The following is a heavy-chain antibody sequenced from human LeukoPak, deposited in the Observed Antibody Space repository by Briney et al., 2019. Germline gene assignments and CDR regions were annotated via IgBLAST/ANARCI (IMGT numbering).Heavy chain of an antibody. CDR3: FPEPYYDGMDV. J-gene: IGHJ6*02. CDR1: LFSLNSQV. Sequence: GGSLRVSCADSLFSLNSQVMKWVRQAPGDPLEWVSAIRGSGGSTYYADHAKRRFTISRDRCRITLHLHMKTLRAEHPTQYCCFPEPYYDGMDVWGQGTTVTVSS. CDR2: IRGSGGST. V-gene: IGHV3-23*01.